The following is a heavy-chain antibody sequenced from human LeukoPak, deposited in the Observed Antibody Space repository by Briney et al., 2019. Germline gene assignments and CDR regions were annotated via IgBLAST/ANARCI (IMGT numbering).Heavy chain of an antibody. J-gene: IGHJ4*02. Sequence: GGSLRLSCAASGFTFSSYAMHWVRQAPGKGLEYVSAISSNGGSTYYANSVKGRFTISRDNSKNTLYLQMNSLIAEDTAVYYCARNYYYDSSGYSAHFGYWGQGTLVTVSS. D-gene: IGHD3-22*01. CDR1: GFTFSSYA. CDR2: ISSNGGST. CDR3: ARNYYYDSSGYSAHFGY. V-gene: IGHV3-64*01.